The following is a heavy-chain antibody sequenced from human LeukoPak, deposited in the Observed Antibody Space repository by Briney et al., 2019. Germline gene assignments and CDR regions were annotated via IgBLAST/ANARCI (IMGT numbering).Heavy chain of an antibody. J-gene: IGHJ4*02. CDR1: GGSFSGYY. Sequence: SETLSLTCAVYGGSFSGYYWSWILQPPGKGLEWIGEINHSGSTNYNPSLKSRVTISVDTSKNQFSLKLSSVTAADTAVYYCASHRRDGYNFWGQGTLVTVSS. V-gene: IGHV4-34*01. CDR2: INHSGST. CDR3: ASHRRDGYNF. D-gene: IGHD5-24*01.